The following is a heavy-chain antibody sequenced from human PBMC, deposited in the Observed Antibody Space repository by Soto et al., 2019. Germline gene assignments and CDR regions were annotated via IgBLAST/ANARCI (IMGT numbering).Heavy chain of an antibody. Sequence: GGSLRLSCAASGFTFSSYSMNWVRQAPGKGLEWVSSISSSSSYIYYADSVKGRFTISRDNAKNSLYLQMNSLRAEDTAVYYCAREGAGDNAFDIWGQGTMVTVSS. CDR3: AREGAGDNAFDI. CDR1: GFTFSSYS. J-gene: IGHJ3*02. V-gene: IGHV3-21*01. CDR2: ISSSSSYI. D-gene: IGHD2-21*02.